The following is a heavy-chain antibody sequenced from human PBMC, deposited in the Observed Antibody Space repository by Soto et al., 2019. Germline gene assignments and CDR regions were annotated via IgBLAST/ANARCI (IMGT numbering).Heavy chain of an antibody. Sequence: GASVKVSCKASGYTFTSYVISWVRQAPGQGLEWMGWISAYNGNTNYAQKLQGRVTMTTDTSTSTACMELSSLRSEDTAVYYCARVYPSDTRYGYVGNNWFDPWGQGTLVTVSS. CDR2: ISAYNGNT. J-gene: IGHJ5*02. CDR3: ARVYPSDTRYGYVGNNWFDP. CDR1: GYTFTSYV. D-gene: IGHD5-18*01. V-gene: IGHV1-18*01.